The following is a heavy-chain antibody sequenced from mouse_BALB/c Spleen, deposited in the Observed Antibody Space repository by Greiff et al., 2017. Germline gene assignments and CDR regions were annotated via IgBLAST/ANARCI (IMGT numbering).Heavy chain of an antibody. CDR2: INPYNGDT. Sequence: VQLHQSGPELVKPGASVKISCKASGYSFTGYFMNWVMQSHGKSLEWIGRINPYNGDTFYNQKFKGKATLTVDKSSSTAHMELRSLASEDSAVYYCARSRSTVVAPYFDYWGQGTTLTVSS. J-gene: IGHJ2*01. D-gene: IGHD1-1*01. V-gene: IGHV1-20*02. CDR1: GYSFTGYF. CDR3: ARSRSTVVAPYFDY.